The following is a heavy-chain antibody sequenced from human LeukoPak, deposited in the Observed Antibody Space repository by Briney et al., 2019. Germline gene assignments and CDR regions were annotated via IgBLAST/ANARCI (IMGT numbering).Heavy chain of an antibody. J-gene: IGHJ4*02. Sequence: PGGSLRLSCGASGFSFSDYGMHWVRQAPGKGLGWVAVIWYGGSDKYYADSVKGRFTISRDNSKNTLYLQMNSLRAEDTAVYYCARGHIVVVIASSGDFDYWGQGTLVTVSS. D-gene: IGHD2-21*01. CDR3: ARGHIVVVIASSGDFDY. CDR2: IWYGGSDK. V-gene: IGHV3-33*01. CDR1: GFSFSDYG.